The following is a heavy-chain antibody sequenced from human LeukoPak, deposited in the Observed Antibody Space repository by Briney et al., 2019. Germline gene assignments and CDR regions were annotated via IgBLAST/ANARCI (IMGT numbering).Heavy chain of an antibody. Sequence: PGGSLRLSCAASGFTFSSYGMHWVRQAPGKGLEWVAFIRYDGSNKYYADSVKGRFTISRDNSKNTLYLQVNSLRAEDTAVYYCAKDSRNYYYDSSGYYYGMNYWGQGTLVTVSS. CDR1: GFTFSSYG. J-gene: IGHJ4*02. CDR2: IRYDGSNK. CDR3: AKDSRNYYYDSSGYYYGMNY. V-gene: IGHV3-30*02. D-gene: IGHD3-22*01.